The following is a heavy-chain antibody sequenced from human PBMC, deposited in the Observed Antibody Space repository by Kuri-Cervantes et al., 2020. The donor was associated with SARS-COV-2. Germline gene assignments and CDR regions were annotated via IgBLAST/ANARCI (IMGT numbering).Heavy chain of an antibody. CDR2: IYYSGST. J-gene: IGHJ4*02. CDR1: GGSISSYY. CDR3: AGHSRVVPAARTLFDY. V-gene: IGHV4-59*01. D-gene: IGHD2-2*01. Sequence: GSLRLSCTVSGGSISSYYWSWIRQPPGKGLEWIGYIYYSGSTNYNPSLKSRVTISVDTSKNQFSLKLSSVTAADTAVYYCAGHSRVVPAARTLFDYWGQGTLVTVSS.